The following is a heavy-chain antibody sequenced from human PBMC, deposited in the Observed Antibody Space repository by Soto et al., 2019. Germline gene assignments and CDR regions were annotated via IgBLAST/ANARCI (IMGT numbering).Heavy chain of an antibody. CDR2: ISYDGSNK. D-gene: IGHD3-16*01. Sequence: QVQLVESGGGVVQPGRSLRLSCAASGFTFSSYGMHWVRQAPGKALEWVAVISYDGSNKYYADSVKGRFTISRDISNNTLYLQMNSVRAEDTAVYYCAKDRPRGSRPYYNGMDVWGQGPTVTDSS. CDR3: AKDRPRGSRPYYNGMDV. J-gene: IGHJ6*02. V-gene: IGHV3-30*18. CDR1: GFTFSSYG.